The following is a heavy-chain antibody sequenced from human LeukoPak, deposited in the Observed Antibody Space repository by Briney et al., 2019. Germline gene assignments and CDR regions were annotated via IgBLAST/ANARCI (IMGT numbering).Heavy chain of an antibody. Sequence: SVKVSCKASGGTFSSYAISWVRQAPGQGLEWMGRIIPISGTANYAQKFQGRVTITTDESTSTAYMELSSLRSEDTAVYYCATTGRVTMVRGVIPNVDYWGQGTLVTVSS. D-gene: IGHD3-10*01. J-gene: IGHJ4*02. CDR3: ATTGRVTMVRGVIPNVDY. CDR1: GGTFSSYA. CDR2: IIPISGTA. V-gene: IGHV1-69*05.